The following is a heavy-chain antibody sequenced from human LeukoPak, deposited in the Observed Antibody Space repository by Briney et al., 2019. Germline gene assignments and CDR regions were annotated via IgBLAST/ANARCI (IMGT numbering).Heavy chain of an antibody. CDR2: IYYSGTT. CDR3: ASLDYGGNYADY. CDR1: GGSVSSGSHY. Sequence: SETLSLTCTVSGGSVSSGSHYWGWIRQPPGKGLEWIGSIYYSGTTYYNPSLKSQVTMSVGTSKNQFSLKLTSVTAADTAVYFCASLDYGGNYADYWGQGTLVTVSS. V-gene: IGHV4-39*07. D-gene: IGHD4-23*01. J-gene: IGHJ4*02.